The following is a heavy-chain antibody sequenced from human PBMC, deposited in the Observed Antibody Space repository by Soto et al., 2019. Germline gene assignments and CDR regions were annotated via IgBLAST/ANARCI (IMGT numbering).Heavy chain of an antibody. CDR1: GFTFDDYG. J-gene: IGHJ4*02. Sequence: GGSLRLSCEASGFTFDDYGMHWLRQAPGKGLEWVSAISGSGGSTYYADSVKGRFTISRDNSKNTLYLQMTSLRVEDTATYFCAKDLRPDGRYDLDYWGQGTLVTVSS. CDR2: ISGSGGST. V-gene: IGHV3-23*01. D-gene: IGHD3-3*01. CDR3: AKDLRPDGRYDLDY.